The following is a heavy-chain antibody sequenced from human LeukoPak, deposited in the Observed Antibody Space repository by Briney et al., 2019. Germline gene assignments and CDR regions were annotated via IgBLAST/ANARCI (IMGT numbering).Heavy chain of an antibody. J-gene: IGHJ4*02. CDR2: IKQDGSEK. CDR1: GFSANNYW. CDR3: ARDPGDSDGWYYSDC. D-gene: IGHD6-19*01. Sequence: PGGSLRLSCAVSGFSANNYWMSWVRQGAGKGLEWVASIKQDGSEKYYVDSVKGRFTISRDNAKNSLYLQMNSLGVEDTAVYYCARDPGDSDGWYYSDCWGQGTLVTVSS. V-gene: IGHV3-7*01.